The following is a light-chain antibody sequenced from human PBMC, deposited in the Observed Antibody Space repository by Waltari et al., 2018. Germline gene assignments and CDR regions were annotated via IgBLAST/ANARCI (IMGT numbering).Light chain of an antibody. V-gene: IGLV3-19*01. CDR1: SLSSSY. Sequence: SSELTQDPAVSVALAQTVRITCQGDSLSSSYASWYQQKPRQAPVLVIYGKNNRPPGIPDRFSGSSSGNTASLTITGAQAEDEADYYCNSRDSSGNHVVFGGGTKLTVL. CDR3: NSRDSSGNHVV. CDR2: GKN. J-gene: IGLJ2*01.